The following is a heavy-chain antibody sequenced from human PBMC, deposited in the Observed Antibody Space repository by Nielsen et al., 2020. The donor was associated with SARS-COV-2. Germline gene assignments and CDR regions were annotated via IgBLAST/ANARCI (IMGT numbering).Heavy chain of an antibody. Sequence: SVKVSCKTSGGTFTAYATSRVRQAPGQGLEWMGGLIPRFAATHHSQKFRDRLTITADKATYTASMELSSLRSEDTAIYYCAGGEVSYGNTVSCYSYDRWGQGARVTVSS. CDR2: LIPRFAAT. D-gene: IGHD2-15*01. J-gene: IGHJ5*02. CDR3: AGGEVSYGNTVSCYSYDR. CDR1: GGTFTAYA. V-gene: IGHV1-69*06.